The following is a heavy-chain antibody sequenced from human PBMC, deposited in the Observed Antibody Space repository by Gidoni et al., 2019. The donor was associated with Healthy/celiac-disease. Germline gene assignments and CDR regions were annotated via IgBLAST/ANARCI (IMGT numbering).Heavy chain of an antibody. V-gene: IGHV6-1*01. CDR2: TYYRSKWYN. D-gene: IGHD1-7*01. J-gene: IGHJ3*02. CDR3: ARRANWNFRDSLGTTPHDAFDI. CDR1: GDSVSSHSAA. Sequence: QVQLQQSGPGLVKPSQTLSLTCAISGDSVSSHSAAWNWLRQSPSRGLKWLGRTYYRSKWYNDYAVSVKSRITINPDTSKNQFSLQLNSVTPEDTAVYYCARRANWNFRDSLGTTPHDAFDIWGQGTMVTVSS.